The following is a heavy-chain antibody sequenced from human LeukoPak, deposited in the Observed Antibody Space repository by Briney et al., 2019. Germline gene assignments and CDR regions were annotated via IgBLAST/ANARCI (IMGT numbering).Heavy chain of an antibody. CDR3: ASNYYDSSGYYDHRFDY. CDR1: GFTFSSYW. Sequence: PGGSLRLSCAASGFTFSSYWMSWVRQAPGKGLEWVANIKQDGSGKYYVDSVKGRFTISRDNAKNSLYLQMNSLRAEDTAVYYCASNYYDSSGYYDHRFDYWGQGTLVTVSS. J-gene: IGHJ4*02. V-gene: IGHV3-7*01. D-gene: IGHD3-22*01. CDR2: IKQDGSGK.